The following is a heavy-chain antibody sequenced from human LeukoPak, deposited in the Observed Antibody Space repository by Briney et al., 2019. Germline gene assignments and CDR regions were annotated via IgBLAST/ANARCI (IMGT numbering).Heavy chain of an antibody. CDR1: GGSISSGDYY. J-gene: IGHJ5*02. Sequence: SETLSLTCTVSGGSISSGDYYWSWIRQPPGKGLEWIGEINHSGSTNYNPSLKSRVTISVDTSKNQFSLKLSSVTAADTAVYYCARGMSLPIWSGYYKGGWFDPWGQGTLVTVSS. D-gene: IGHD3-3*01. CDR3: ARGMSLPIWSGYYKGGWFDP. CDR2: INHSGST. V-gene: IGHV4-39*07.